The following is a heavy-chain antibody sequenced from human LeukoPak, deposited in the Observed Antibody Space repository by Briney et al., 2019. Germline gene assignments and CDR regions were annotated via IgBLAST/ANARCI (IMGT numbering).Heavy chain of an antibody. CDR3: ARVNSMVVTPTYYFDY. D-gene: IGHD4-23*01. Sequence: SVKVSCKASGGTFSSYAISWVRQAPGQRLEWMGGIIPIFCTANYAQKFHGRDTITTDESTSTAYMELSSLRSEDTAVYYCARVNSMVVTPTYYFDYWGQGTLVTVSS. CDR1: GGTFSSYA. CDR2: IIPIFCTA. V-gene: IGHV1-69*05. J-gene: IGHJ4*02.